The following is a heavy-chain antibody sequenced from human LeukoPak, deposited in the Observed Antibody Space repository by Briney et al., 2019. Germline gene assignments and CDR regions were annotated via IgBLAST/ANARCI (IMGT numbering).Heavy chain of an antibody. CDR2: TCCDGRN. CDR1: GGSISSDGYF. J-gene: IGHJ4*02. V-gene: IGHV4-31*11. D-gene: IGHD3-22*01. CDR3: ARSSDSSGYYYAPIDY. Sequence: TPSETLSLTCDVSGGSISSDGYFWSWIRQHPEKGLEWIGYTCCDGRNNYNPSLTSRVTISVDTSMNRISLELRSVTAADTAVYYCARSSDSSGYYYAPIDYWGQGTLVTVSS.